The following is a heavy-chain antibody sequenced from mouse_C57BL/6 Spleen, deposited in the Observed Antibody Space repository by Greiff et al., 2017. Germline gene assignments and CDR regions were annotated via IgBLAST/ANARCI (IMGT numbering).Heavy chain of an antibody. CDR2: IYPRDGST. Sequence: VQLQQSDAELVKPGASVKISCKASGYTFTDHTIHWMKQRPEQGLEWIGYIYPRDGSTKYNEKFKGKATLSADKSSSTAYMQLNSLTSEDSAVYFCAREEYYGSPYWYFDVWGTGTTVTVSS. CDR1: GYTFTDHT. V-gene: IGHV1-78*01. D-gene: IGHD1-1*01. J-gene: IGHJ1*03. CDR3: AREEYYGSPYWYFDV.